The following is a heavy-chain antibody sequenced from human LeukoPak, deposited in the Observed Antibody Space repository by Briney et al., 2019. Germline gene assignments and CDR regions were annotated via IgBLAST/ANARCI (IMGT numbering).Heavy chain of an antibody. V-gene: IGHV4-39*01. CDR2: IFNSVTT. Sequence: SETLSLTCTVSGGSIRSNSNYWGWIRQPPGKGLEWIGTIFNSVTTQYNPSLESRVTISVDTSKNQLSLRLNSVTAADTAVYYCARQEGGDWFDPWGQGTLVTVSS. J-gene: IGHJ5*02. CDR3: ARQEGGDWFDP. CDR1: GGSIRSNSNY. D-gene: IGHD3-16*01.